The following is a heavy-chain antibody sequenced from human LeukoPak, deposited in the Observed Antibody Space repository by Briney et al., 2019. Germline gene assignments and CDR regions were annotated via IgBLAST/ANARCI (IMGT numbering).Heavy chain of an antibody. CDR3: ATLYGSGGYFDY. Sequence: GRSLRLSCAASGFTFSSYGIHWVRQAPGKGLEWVAVISYDGSNKYYADPVKGRFTISRDNSKNTLYLQMNSLRAEDTAVYYCATLYGSGGYFDYWGQGTLVTVSS. J-gene: IGHJ4*02. CDR1: GFTFSSYG. CDR2: ISYDGSNK. V-gene: IGHV3-30*03. D-gene: IGHD3-10*01.